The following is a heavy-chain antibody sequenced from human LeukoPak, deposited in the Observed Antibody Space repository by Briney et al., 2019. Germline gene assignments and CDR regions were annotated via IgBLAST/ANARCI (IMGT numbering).Heavy chain of an antibody. J-gene: IGHJ4*02. CDR1: GFTFSSYA. Sequence: GGSLRLSCAASGFTFSSYAMSWVRQAPGKGLEWVSAISGGGGSTHYADSVKGRFTISRDNSKNTLYLQMSSLRAEDTAVYYCAKDLAYSSGWYREYYFDYWGQGTLVTVSS. D-gene: IGHD6-19*01. V-gene: IGHV3-23*01. CDR3: AKDLAYSSGWYREYYFDY. CDR2: ISGGGGST.